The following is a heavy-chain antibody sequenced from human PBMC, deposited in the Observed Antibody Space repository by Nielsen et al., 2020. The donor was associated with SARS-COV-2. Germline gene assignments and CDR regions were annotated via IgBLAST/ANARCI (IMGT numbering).Heavy chain of an antibody. V-gene: IGHV4-61*05. CDR1: GGSISSSTYY. D-gene: IGHD3-10*01. CDR2: IYYSGST. J-gene: IGHJ6*02. Sequence: ESLKISCTVSGGSISSSTYYWGWIRQPPGKGLEWIGNIYYSGSTNYNPSLKSRVTISVDTSKNQFSLKLSSVTAADTAVYYCARVRTLWFGYYYGMDVWGQGTTVTVSS. CDR3: ARVRTLWFGYYYGMDV.